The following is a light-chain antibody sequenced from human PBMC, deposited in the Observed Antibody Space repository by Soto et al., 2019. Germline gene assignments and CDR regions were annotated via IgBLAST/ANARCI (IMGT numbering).Light chain of an antibody. CDR2: KDS. V-gene: IGLV3-25*03. CDR1: ALPKQY. J-gene: IGLJ2*01. CDR3: QSADSSGYGVV. Sequence: SYELTQPPSVSVSPGQTARITCSGDALPKQYAYWYQQKPGQAPVLVIYKDSERPSGIPERFSGSSSGTTVTLTISGVQAEDEADYYCQSADSSGYGVVFGGGTKVTVL.